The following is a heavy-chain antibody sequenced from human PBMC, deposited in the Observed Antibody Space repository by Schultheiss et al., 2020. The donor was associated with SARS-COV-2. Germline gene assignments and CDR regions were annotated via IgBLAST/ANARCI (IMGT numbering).Heavy chain of an antibody. CDR2: ISGSGSST. Sequence: GGSLRLSCAASGFTFSSYGMNWVRQAPGRGMEWVSGISGSGSSTFYADSVKGRFTISRDNSKNTLYLQMNSLRAEDTAVYYCAKDLPYCSGGSCYFDAFDIWGQGTMVTVSS. CDR3: AKDLPYCSGGSCYFDAFDI. J-gene: IGHJ3*02. CDR1: GFTFSSYG. D-gene: IGHD2-15*01. V-gene: IGHV3-23*01.